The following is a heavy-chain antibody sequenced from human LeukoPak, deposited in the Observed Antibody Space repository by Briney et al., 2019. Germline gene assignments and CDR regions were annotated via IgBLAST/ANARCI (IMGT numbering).Heavy chain of an antibody. V-gene: IGHV4-30-4*01. CDR1: GGSISSGDYY. CDR3: ARQPKYYYDSSGYYHTSQFDY. CDR2: IYYSGST. Sequence: SQTLSLTCTVSGGSISSGDYYWSWIRQPPGKGLEGTGYIYYSGSTYYNPSLKSRVTISVDTSKNQFSLKLSAVTAADTAVYYCARQPKYYYDSSGYYHTSQFDYWGQGTLVTVSS. D-gene: IGHD3-22*01. J-gene: IGHJ4*02.